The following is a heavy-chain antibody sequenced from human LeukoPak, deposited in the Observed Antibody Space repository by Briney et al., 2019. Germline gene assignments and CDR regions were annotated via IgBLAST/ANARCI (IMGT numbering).Heavy chain of an antibody. J-gene: IGHJ4*02. CDR1: GGSISSGSYF. Sequence: SETLSLTCTVSGGSISSGSYFWSWIRQHPGRGLEWIGYMYYSGSPYYSPSLKSRLNMSVDTSKNQFSLTLTSVTAADTAVYYCARGSGVESLFDYWGQGTLVTVSS. CDR2: MYYSGSP. V-gene: IGHV4-31*03. CDR3: ARGSGVESLFDY. D-gene: IGHD3-10*01.